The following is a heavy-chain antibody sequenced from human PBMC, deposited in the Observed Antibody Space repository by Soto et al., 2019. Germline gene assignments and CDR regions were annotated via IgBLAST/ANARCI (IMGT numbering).Heavy chain of an antibody. D-gene: IGHD6-13*01. CDR3: ARDSRAAAGIKPSWFDP. V-gene: IGHV3-23*01. Sequence: GGSLRLSCAASGFIFSSYAMSWVRQAPGKGLEWVSAISGSGGSTYYADSVKGRFTISRDNSKNTLYLQMNSLRAEDTAVYYCARDSRAAAGIKPSWFDPWGQGTLVTVSS. J-gene: IGHJ5*02. CDR2: ISGSGGST. CDR1: GFIFSSYA.